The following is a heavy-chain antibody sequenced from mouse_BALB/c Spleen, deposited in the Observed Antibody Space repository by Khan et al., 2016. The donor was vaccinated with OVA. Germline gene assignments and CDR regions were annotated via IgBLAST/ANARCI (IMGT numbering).Heavy chain of an antibody. CDR2: ISYSGVT. V-gene: IGHV3-2*02. Sequence: VQLQQSGPGLVKPSQSLSLTCTVTGYSITSGYAWNWIRQFPGNKLEWMGYISYSGVTSYTPSLKSRISITRDTSKNQFFLQLTSVTTEDTATYYCARGNYYRYYFDYWGQGTTLTVSS. CDR3: ARGNYYRYYFDY. CDR1: GYSITSGYA. J-gene: IGHJ2*01. D-gene: IGHD1-1*01.